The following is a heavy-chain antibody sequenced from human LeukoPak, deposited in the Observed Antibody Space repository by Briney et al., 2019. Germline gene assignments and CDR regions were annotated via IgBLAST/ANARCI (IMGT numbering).Heavy chain of an antibody. CDR2: MYLSGTT. CDR1: GDSINSLDL. Sequence: PSGTLSLTCTVSGDSINSLDLWSWVRQPPGKGLEWIGEMYLSGTTHSNPSVKSRVTISVDTSKNQFSLKLSSVTAADTAVYYCARVFGTWGQGTLVTVSS. D-gene: IGHD3-16*01. CDR3: ARVFGT. V-gene: IGHV4-4*02. J-gene: IGHJ5*02.